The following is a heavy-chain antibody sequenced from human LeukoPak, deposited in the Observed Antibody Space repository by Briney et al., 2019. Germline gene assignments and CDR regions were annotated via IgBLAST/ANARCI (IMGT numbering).Heavy chain of an antibody. V-gene: IGHV4-34*01. Sequence: SETLSLTCAVYGGSFSGYYWSWIRQPPGKGLEWIGEINHSGSTNYNPSLKSRVTISVDTSKNQLSLKLSSVTAADTAVYYCARRYGDYYYYYYMDVWGKGTTVTISS. J-gene: IGHJ6*03. CDR3: ARRYGDYYYYYYMDV. CDR1: GGSFSGYY. CDR2: INHSGST. D-gene: IGHD4-17*01.